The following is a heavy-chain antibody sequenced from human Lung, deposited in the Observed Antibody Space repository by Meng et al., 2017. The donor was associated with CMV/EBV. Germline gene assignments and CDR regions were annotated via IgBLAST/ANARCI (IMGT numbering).Heavy chain of an antibody. CDR1: GYTFTRYD. CDR3: ATGVADFEY. J-gene: IGHJ4*02. V-gene: IGHV1-8*01. D-gene: IGHD6-19*01. CDR2: MNPNRGTT. Sequence: QVVQTGAEVKKHGASMNVACKSTGYTFTRYDINSVRQGTGQGIEWMGWMNPNRGTTGYAQKFQGRVTMTRNISKSTAYMDLSSLRSEDTAVYYCATGVADFEYWGQGTLVTVSS.